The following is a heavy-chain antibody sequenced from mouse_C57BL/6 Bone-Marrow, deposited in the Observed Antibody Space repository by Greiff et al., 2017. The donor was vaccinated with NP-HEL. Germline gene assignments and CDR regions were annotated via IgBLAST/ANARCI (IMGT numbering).Heavy chain of an antibody. J-gene: IGHJ4*01. Sequence: VQLQQSGPELVKPGASVKISCKASGYSFTDYNMNWVKQSNGKSLEWIGVINPNYGTTSYNQKFKGKATLTVDQSSRTAYMHLNSLTSEDSAVSYWARNDVYAREQGGQGTSVTVSS. CDR3: ARNDVYAREQ. CDR2: INPNYGTT. CDR1: GYSFTDYN. V-gene: IGHV1-39*01.